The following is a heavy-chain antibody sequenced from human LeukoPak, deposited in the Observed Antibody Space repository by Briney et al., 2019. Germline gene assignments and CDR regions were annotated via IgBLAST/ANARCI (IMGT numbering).Heavy chain of an antibody. J-gene: IGHJ4*02. V-gene: IGHV4-34*01. CDR3: ARVRWSSNFDY. CDR2: INHSGST. CDR1: GFTFSSYE. D-gene: IGHD1-26*01. Sequence: GSLRLSCAASGFTFSSYEMNWVRQPPGKGLEWIGEINHSGSTNYNPSLKSRVTISADTSKNQFSLNLSSVTAADTAVYYCARVRWSSNFDYWGQGTLVTVSS.